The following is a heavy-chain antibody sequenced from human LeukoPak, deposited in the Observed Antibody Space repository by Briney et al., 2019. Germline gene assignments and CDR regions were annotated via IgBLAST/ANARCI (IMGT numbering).Heavy chain of an antibody. Sequence: QTGGSLRLSCAASGFTFNTYWMSWVRQAPGKGLEWVANIKQDGSEIYYVDSVNGRFRISRDNAKSSLDLEMNSLRAEDTAVYYCARAMSTFGGVRNYFDSWGQGTLVTVSS. CDR1: GFTFNTYW. D-gene: IGHD3-16*01. V-gene: IGHV3-7*04. CDR3: ARAMSTFGGVRNYFDS. J-gene: IGHJ4*02. CDR2: IKQDGSEI.